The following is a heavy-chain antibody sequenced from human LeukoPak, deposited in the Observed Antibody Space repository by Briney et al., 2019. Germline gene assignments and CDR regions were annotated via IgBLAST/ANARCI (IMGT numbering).Heavy chain of an antibody. D-gene: IGHD2-2*02. CDR3: AREAPDCSSTSCYKGEPFDY. V-gene: IGHV1-18*04. Sequence: ASVKVSCKASGYTFTGYYMHWVRQAPGQGLEWMGWISAYNGNTNYAQKLQGRVTMTTDTSTSTAYMELRSLRSDDTAVYYCAREAPDCSSTSCYKGEPFDYWGQGTLVTVSS. J-gene: IGHJ4*02. CDR2: ISAYNGNT. CDR1: GYTFTGYY.